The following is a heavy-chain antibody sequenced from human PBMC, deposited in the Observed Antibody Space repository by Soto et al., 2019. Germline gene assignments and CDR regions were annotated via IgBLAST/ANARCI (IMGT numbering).Heavy chain of an antibody. V-gene: IGHV1-46*03. CDR2: INAGGGYT. J-gene: IGHJ5*02. CDR1: GYIFTNYY. CDR3: TRGGAIVVVTATFDL. Sequence: ASVKVSCKASGYIFTNYYMHWVRQAPGQGLEWMGTINAGGGYTTYAQRFQGRVTMTRDTSTSTVSMELSSLRYEDTALYYCTRGGAIVVVTATFDLWGQGTLVTVS. D-gene: IGHD2-21*02.